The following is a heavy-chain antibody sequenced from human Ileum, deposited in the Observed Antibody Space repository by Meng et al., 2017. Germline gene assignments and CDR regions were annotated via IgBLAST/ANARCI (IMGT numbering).Heavy chain of an antibody. V-gene: IGHV4-34*01. CDR3: ARVELRGDTRDSCGLDH. J-gene: IGHJ4*02. CDR2: INHGGNT. Sequence: QVPLQQWGAGLLKPSETLSLTCAVYGGSLTDYYWSWIRQTPGQGLEWIGEINHGGNTNYNPSLKSRVTISIDTSRDQFSLKLTSVTAADTAVYYCARVELRGDTRDSCGLDHWGQGTLVTVSS. D-gene: IGHD3-22*01. CDR1: GGSLTDYY.